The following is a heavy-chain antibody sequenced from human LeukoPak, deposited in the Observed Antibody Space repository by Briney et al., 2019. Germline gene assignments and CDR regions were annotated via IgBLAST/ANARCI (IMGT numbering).Heavy chain of an antibody. CDR2: INHSGRT. D-gene: IGHD1-1*01. Sequence: SETLSLTCAVYGGSFSAYYWSWIRQPPGRGLEWIGEINHSGRTNYNASLKSRVTISVDTSKNQFSLKMSYVTAADTAVYYCARNGIYYYYGMDVWGQGTTVTVSS. CDR3: ARNGIYYYYGMDV. CDR1: GGSFSAYY. J-gene: IGHJ6*02. V-gene: IGHV4-34*01.